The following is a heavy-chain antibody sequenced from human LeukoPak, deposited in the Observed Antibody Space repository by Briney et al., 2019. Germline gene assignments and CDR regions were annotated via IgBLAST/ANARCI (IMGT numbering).Heavy chain of an antibody. CDR2: IYYSGST. V-gene: IGHV4-39*01. CDR1: GGSISSSSYY. D-gene: IGHD1-20*01. J-gene: IGHJ5*02. Sequence: SETLSLTCTVSGGSISSSSYYWGWIRQPPGKGLEWIGSIYYSGSTYYNPSLKSRVTISEDTSKNQFSLKLSSVTAADTAVYYCARAAGLTGTTRYNWFDPWGQGTLVTVSS. CDR3: ARAAGLTGTTRYNWFDP.